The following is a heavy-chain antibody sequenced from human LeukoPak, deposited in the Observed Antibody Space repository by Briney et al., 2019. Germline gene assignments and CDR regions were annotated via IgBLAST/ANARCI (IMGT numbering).Heavy chain of an antibody. D-gene: IGHD3-10*02. Sequence: GGTLRLSCAASGFTFRSYGMTWVRQAPGKGLEWVSAISGGGGSTYYADSVKGRFTISRDNAKNSLYLQMNSLRAEDTAVYYCAELGITMIGGVWGKGTTVTISS. V-gene: IGHV3-23*01. J-gene: IGHJ6*04. CDR2: ISGGGGST. CDR3: AELGITMIGGV. CDR1: GFTFRSYG.